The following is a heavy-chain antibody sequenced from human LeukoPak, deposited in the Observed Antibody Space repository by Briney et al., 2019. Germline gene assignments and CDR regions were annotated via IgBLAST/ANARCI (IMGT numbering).Heavy chain of an antibody. D-gene: IGHD2-2*01. Sequence: GESLKTSCKGFGYSFTSYWIGWVRQMPGKGLEWMGIIHPGNSEIRYSPSFQGQVTLSADKSISAAYLQWSSLKASDTAIYYCARAGSTWDNFDSWGQGTLVTVSS. J-gene: IGHJ4*02. CDR1: GYSFTSYW. CDR2: IHPGNSEI. V-gene: IGHV5-51*01. CDR3: ARAGSTWDNFDS.